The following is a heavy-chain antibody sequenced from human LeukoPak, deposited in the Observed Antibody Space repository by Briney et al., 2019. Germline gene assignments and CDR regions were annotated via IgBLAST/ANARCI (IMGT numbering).Heavy chain of an antibody. J-gene: IGHJ4*02. V-gene: IGHV4-39*07. CDR1: GGSISSSSSY. D-gene: IGHD5-12*01. Sequence: SETLSLTCSVSGGSISSSSSYWGWIRQPPGKGLEWIGEINHSGSTNYNPSLKSRVTISVDTSKNQFSLKLSSVTAADTAVYYCARLGGWLRLYYFDYWGQGTLVTVSS. CDR3: ARLGGWLRLYYFDY. CDR2: INHSGST.